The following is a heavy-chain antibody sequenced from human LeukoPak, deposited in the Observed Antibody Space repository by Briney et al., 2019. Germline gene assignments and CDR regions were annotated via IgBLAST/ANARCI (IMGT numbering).Heavy chain of an antibody. Sequence: PGGSLRLSCAASGFTFSSYGMHWVRQAPGKGLEWVAVISYDGSNKYYADSVKGRFTISRDNSKNTLYLQMNSLRAEDTAVYYCAKADPVGAHFDYWGQGTLVTVSS. J-gene: IGHJ4*02. D-gene: IGHD1-26*01. CDR3: AKADPVGAHFDY. V-gene: IGHV3-30*18. CDR2: ISYDGSNK. CDR1: GFTFSSYG.